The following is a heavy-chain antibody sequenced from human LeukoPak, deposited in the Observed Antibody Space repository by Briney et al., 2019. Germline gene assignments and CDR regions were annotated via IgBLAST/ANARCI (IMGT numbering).Heavy chain of an antibody. Sequence: PSETLSLTCAVSGYSISSGYYWGWIRQPPGKGLEWMGSIYHSGSTYYNPSLKSRVTISVDTSKTQFSLKLSSVTAADTAVYYCARQKLGLYAFDIWGQGTMVTVSS. CDR1: GYSISSGYY. V-gene: IGHV4-38-2*01. J-gene: IGHJ3*02. D-gene: IGHD7-27*01. CDR3: ARQKLGLYAFDI. CDR2: IYHSGST.